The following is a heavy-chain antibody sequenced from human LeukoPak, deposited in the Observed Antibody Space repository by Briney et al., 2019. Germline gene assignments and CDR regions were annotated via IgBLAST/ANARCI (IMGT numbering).Heavy chain of an antibody. Sequence: GGSLRLSCAASGFAFRNYAIHWVRQAPGGGLEWLSLISYDGRNQYYADSVSGRFTVSKDNSQNTLYLQMNSLRAEDTAIYYCAKVTYRYFGSGSYSIDYGGQGILVAVSS. D-gene: IGHD3-10*01. CDR1: GFAFRNYA. J-gene: IGHJ4*02. CDR2: ISYDGRNQ. V-gene: IGHV3-30*04. CDR3: AKVTYRYFGSGSYSIDY.